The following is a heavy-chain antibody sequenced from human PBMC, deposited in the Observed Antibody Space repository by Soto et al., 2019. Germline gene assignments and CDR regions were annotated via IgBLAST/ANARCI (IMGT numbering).Heavy chain of an antibody. V-gene: IGHV4-39*01. J-gene: IGHJ6*02. CDR1: GGSISSSSYY. CDR3: ARRPHGIYCSSTSCDGDKRYYYYYGMDV. Sequence: PSETLSLTCTVSGGSISSSSYYWGWIRQPPGKGLEWIGRIYYSGSTYYNPSLKSRVTISVDTSKNQFSLKLSSVTAADTAVYYCARRPHGIYCSSTSCDGDKRYYYYYGMDVWGQGTTGTVSS. D-gene: IGHD2-2*01. CDR2: IYYSGST.